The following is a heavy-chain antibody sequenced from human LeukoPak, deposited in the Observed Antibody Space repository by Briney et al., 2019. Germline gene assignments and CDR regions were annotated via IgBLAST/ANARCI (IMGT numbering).Heavy chain of an antibody. D-gene: IGHD3-22*01. V-gene: IGHV4-59*01. Sequence: PSETLSLTCTVSGGSISSYYWSWIRQPPGKGPEWIGYIYYSGSTNYNPSLKSRVTISVDTSKNQFSLKLTSVTAADTAVYYCARAGSSAYLIDYWGQGTLVTVSS. CDR1: GGSISSYY. CDR3: ARAGSSAYLIDY. CDR2: IYYSGST. J-gene: IGHJ4*02.